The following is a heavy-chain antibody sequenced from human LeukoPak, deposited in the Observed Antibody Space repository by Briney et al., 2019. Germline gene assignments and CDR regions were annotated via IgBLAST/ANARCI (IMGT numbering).Heavy chain of an antibody. J-gene: IGHJ4*02. CDR1: GYTLTSYG. CDR2: ISAYNGNT. V-gene: IGHV1-18*01. Sequence: GASVKVSCKASGYTLTSYGISWVRQAPAQGLEWMGWISAYNGNTNYAQKLQGRVTMTTDTSTSTAYMELRSLRSDDTAVYYCARVGTIVVVPTAKSLDYWGQGTLVTVSS. D-gene: IGHD2-2*01. CDR3: ARVGTIVVVPTAKSLDY.